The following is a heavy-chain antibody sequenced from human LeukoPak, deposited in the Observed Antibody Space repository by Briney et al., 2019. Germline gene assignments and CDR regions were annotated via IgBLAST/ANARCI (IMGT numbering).Heavy chain of an antibody. CDR2: INPNSGGT. CDR3: ARDFGGYSGYDQNWFDP. J-gene: IGHJ5*02. CDR1: GYTFTGYY. Sequence: ASVKVSCKASGYTFTGYYMHWVRQAPGQGLEWMGWINPNSGGTNYAQKFQGRVTMTRDTSISTAYMELSRLRSDDTAVYYCARDFGGYSGYDQNWFDPWGREPWSPSPQ. D-gene: IGHD5-12*01. V-gene: IGHV1-2*02.